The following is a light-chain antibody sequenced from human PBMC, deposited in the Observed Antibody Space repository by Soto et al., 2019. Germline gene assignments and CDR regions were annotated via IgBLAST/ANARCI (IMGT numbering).Light chain of an antibody. CDR3: QHYVTSPWT. CDR1: QSVSGSY. Sequence: EIVLTQSPGTLSLSPGERATLSCRASQSVSGSYLAWYQQQPGQAPRLLIDGASSRATGIPDRFSGSGAETDFTLTSSRLEPEDVAVYYCQHYVTSPWTFGEGTKVDIK. J-gene: IGKJ1*01. V-gene: IGKV3-20*01. CDR2: GAS.